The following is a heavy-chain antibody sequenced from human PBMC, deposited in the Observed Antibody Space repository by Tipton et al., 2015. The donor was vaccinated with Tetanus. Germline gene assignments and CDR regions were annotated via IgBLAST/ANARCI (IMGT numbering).Heavy chain of an antibody. CDR2: IKQDGSEK. CDR3: AREHASAWVRGRTFNWFDP. Sequence: SLRLSCAASGFTVSSNYMSWVRQAPGKGLEWVANIKQDGSEKDYVDSVKGRFTISRDNAKNSLYLQMNSLRAEDTAVYYCAREHASAWVRGRTFNWFDPWGQGSLVTVSS. D-gene: IGHD6-19*01. CDR1: GFTVSSNY. J-gene: IGHJ5*02. V-gene: IGHV3-7*03.